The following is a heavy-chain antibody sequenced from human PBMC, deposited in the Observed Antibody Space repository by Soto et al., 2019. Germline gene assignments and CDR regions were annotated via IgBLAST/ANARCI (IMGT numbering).Heavy chain of an antibody. J-gene: IGHJ4*02. CDR3: TTGLSNGYYNFDY. CDR2: IKGEADGGTT. D-gene: IGHD3-22*01. V-gene: IGHV3-15*01. Sequence: GSLRLSCAASGCTSGNARESWVRQAPGKGLEWVGRIKGEADGGTTDYAAPVKGRITISRDHSKDTLYLQMNSLKTEDTAVYYCTTGLSNGYYNFDYWGQGT. CDR1: GCTSGNAR.